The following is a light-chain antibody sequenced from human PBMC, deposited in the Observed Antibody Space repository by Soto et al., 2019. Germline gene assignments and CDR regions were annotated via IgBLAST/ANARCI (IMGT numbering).Light chain of an antibody. CDR1: SSNIGNNY. CDR3: ATWDSSLSAVV. J-gene: IGLJ2*01. Sequence: QSGLTQPPSVSATPGQKVTISCSGSSSNIGNNYVSWYQQFPGAAPKLLIYDNYWRPSGIPDRFSASKSGTSATLGITGLQTGDEADYYCATWDSSLSAVVVGGGTKLTVL. V-gene: IGLV1-51*01. CDR2: DNY.